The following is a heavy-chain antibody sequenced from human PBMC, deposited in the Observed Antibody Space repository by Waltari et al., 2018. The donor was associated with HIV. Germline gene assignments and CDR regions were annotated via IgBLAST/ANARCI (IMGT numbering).Heavy chain of an antibody. CDR3: ARHQVLGFDP. J-gene: IGHJ5*02. CDR1: GFTFSSYT. V-gene: IGHV3-48*04. CDR2: ISSSSSTI. D-gene: IGHD2-8*01. Sequence: EVQLVESGGGLVQPGGSLRLSCAASGFTFSSYTMNWVRQAPGNGLEWVSYISSSSSTIYYADSVKGRFTISRDNAKNSMYLQMNSLRAEDTAVYYCARHQVLGFDPWGQGTLVTVSS.